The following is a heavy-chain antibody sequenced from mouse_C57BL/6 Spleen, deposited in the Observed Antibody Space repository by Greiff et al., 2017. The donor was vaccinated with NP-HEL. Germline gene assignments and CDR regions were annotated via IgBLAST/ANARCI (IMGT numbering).Heavy chain of an antibody. CDR2: IYPGDGDT. CDR3: AASSGCFFAY. J-gene: IGHJ3*01. CDR1: GYAFSSSW. Sequence: VHLVESGPELVKPGASVKISCKASGYAFSSSWMNWVKQRPGKGLEWIGRIYPGDGDTNYNGKFKGKATLTADKSSSTAYMQLSSLTSEDSAVYFCAASSGCFFAYWGQGTLVTVSA. V-gene: IGHV1-82*01. D-gene: IGHD3-2*02.